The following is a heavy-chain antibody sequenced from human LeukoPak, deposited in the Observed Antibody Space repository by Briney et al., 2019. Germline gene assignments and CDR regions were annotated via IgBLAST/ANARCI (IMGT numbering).Heavy chain of an antibody. CDR1: GGSISSGSYY. V-gene: IGHV4-39*07. J-gene: IGHJ6*03. Sequence: SETLSLTCTVSGGSISSGSYYWGWIRQPPGKGLEWIGNIYYSGSTYYNPSLKSRVTISVDTSKNQFSLKLSSVTAADTAVYYCARVSWSPGTSYYYMDVWGKGTTVTVSS. CDR2: IYYSGST. CDR3: ARVSWSPGTSYYYMDV. D-gene: IGHD1-1*01.